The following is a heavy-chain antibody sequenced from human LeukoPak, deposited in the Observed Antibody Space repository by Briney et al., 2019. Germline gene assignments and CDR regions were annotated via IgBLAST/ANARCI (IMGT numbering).Heavy chain of an antibody. D-gene: IGHD3-3*01. CDR3: ASLIGGYAFDI. V-gene: IGHV1-2*02. Sequence: ASVRVSCKASGYTFTGYYMHWVRQAPGQGLEWMGWINPNSGVTNYAQKFQGRVTMTRDTSISTAYMELSRLRSDDTAVYYCASLIGGYAFDIWGQGTMVTVSS. CDR2: INPNSGVT. CDR1: GYTFTGYY. J-gene: IGHJ3*02.